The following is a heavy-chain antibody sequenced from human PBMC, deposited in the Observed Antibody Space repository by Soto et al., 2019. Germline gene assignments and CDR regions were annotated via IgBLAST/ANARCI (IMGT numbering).Heavy chain of an antibody. V-gene: IGHV3-33*01. J-gene: IGHJ4*02. Sequence: QVQLVESGGGVVQPGRSLRLSCAASGFTFSSYGMHWVRQAPGKGLEWVAVIWYDGSNKYYADSVKGRFTISSDNSKNTLYLQMNSLRAEDTAVYYCARDGHYSNRFDYWGQGTLVTVSS. CDR1: GFTFSSYG. D-gene: IGHD4-4*01. CDR2: IWYDGSNK. CDR3: ARDGHYSNRFDY.